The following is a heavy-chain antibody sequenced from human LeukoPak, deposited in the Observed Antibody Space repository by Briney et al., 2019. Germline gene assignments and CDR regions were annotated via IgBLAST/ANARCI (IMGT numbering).Heavy chain of an antibody. J-gene: IGHJ4*02. V-gene: IGHV3-23*01. Sequence: PGGSLRLSCAASGFTFSSYAMSWVRQAPGKARECVSGISGSGGTTYYADSVKGRFTISRDNSKNTLYLQMNSLRAEDTAVYFCAKTTRGAGCSSTACSFFDYWGQGTLVTVSS. D-gene: IGHD2-2*01. CDR3: AKTTRGAGCSSTACSFFDY. CDR2: ISGSGGTT. CDR1: GFTFSSYA.